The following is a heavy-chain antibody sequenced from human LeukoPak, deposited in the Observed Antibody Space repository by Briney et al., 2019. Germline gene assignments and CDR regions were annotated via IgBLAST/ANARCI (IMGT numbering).Heavy chain of an antibody. Sequence: GGSLRLSCAASGFTFSNVWMTWARQAPGKGLEWVGRIQRKTDGETTDYAAPVKGRFTISRDDSKNTLFLQMNSLKTEDTAVYYCTSTLGYWGQGTLVTVSS. V-gene: IGHV3-15*01. CDR3: TSTLGY. CDR2: IQRKTDGETT. D-gene: IGHD3-16*01. J-gene: IGHJ4*02. CDR1: GFTFSNVW.